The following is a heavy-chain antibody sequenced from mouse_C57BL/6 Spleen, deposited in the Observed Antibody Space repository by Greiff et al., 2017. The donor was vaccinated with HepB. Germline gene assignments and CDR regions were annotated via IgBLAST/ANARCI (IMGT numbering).Heavy chain of an antibody. CDR1: GYSITSDY. CDR3: ARSLSYYGSSYDWYFDV. D-gene: IGHD1-1*01. V-gene: IGHV3-8*01. Sequence: EVMLVESGPGLAKPSQTLSLTCSVPGYSITSDYWNWIRKFPGNKLEYMGYISYSGSTYYNPSLKSRISITRDTSKNQYYLQLNSVTTEDTATYYCARSLSYYGSSYDWYFDVWGTGTTVTVSS. CDR2: ISYSGST. J-gene: IGHJ1*03.